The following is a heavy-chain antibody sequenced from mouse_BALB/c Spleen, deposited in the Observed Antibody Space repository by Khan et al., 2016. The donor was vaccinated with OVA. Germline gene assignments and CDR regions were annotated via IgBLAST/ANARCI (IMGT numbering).Heavy chain of an antibody. D-gene: IGHD2-1*01. CDR1: GYSFTNYV. CDR2: INTYIGEP. Sequence: QLVQSGPELKKPGETVKISCKASGYSFTNYVMNWVKQAPGKGLKWMGWINTYIGEPTYSDDFKGRFAFSLETSASTAYLQINNLKNEDTATYFCARGNRDFDYWGQGTTLTVSS. CDR3: ARGNRDFDY. J-gene: IGHJ2*01. V-gene: IGHV9-3-1*01.